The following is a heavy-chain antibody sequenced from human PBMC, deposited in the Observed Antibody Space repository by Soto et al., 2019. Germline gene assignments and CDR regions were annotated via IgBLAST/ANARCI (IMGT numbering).Heavy chain of an antibody. CDR1: GGSISSGDYY. CDR2: IYYSGST. CDR3: ARAALVGATTHDAFDI. Sequence: SETLSLTCTVSGGSISSGDYYWSWLRQPPGKGLEWIGYIYYSGSTYYNPSLKSRVTISVDTSKNQFSLKLSSVTAADTAVYYCARAALVGATTHDAFDIWGQGTMVTVSS. J-gene: IGHJ3*02. V-gene: IGHV4-30-4*01. D-gene: IGHD1-26*01.